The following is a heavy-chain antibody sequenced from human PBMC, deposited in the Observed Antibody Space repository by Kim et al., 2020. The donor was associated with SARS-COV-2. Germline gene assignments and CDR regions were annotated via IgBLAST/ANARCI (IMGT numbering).Heavy chain of an antibody. CDR2: INGANDKT. V-gene: IGHV1-3*01. CDR1: GYTLTSYA. Sequence: ASVKVSCKASGYTLTSYAIHWVRQAPGQRFEWMGWINGANDKTKYSEKLQGRLTITKDTSANTAYMNLYSLRSEDTAVYYCAGIVSTSSGLRFWGQGTLVTVSS. CDR3: AGIVSTSSGLRF. D-gene: IGHD3-22*01. J-gene: IGHJ4*02.